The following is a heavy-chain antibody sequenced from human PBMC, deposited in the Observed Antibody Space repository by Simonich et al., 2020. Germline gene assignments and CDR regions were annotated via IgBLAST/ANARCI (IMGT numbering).Heavy chain of an antibody. Sequence: QVQLVESGGGVVQPGRSLRLSCAASGFTFSSYGMHWVRQAPGKGLEGVAGLWYDGSNKYYADSVKGRFTISRDNSKNTLYLQMNSLRAEDTAVYYCARAYSSSWYNWFDPWGQGTLVTVSS. J-gene: IGHJ5*02. CDR1: GFTFSSYG. CDR3: ARAYSSSWYNWFDP. CDR2: LWYDGSNK. V-gene: IGHV3-33*01. D-gene: IGHD6-13*01.